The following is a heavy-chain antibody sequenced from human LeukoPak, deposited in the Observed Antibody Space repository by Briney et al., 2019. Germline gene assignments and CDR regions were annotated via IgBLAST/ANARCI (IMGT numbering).Heavy chain of an antibody. CDR3: ASTELGYGGNPAFD. CDR2: MNPNSGNT. V-gene: IGHV1-8*01. Sequence: ASVKVSCKASGYTFTSYDINWVRQATGQGLEWIGWMNPNSGNTGYAQKFQGRVTMTRNTSISTAYMELSSLRSEDTAVYYCASTELGYGGNPAFDWGQGTLVTVSS. CDR1: GYTFTSYD. J-gene: IGHJ4*02. D-gene: IGHD4-23*01.